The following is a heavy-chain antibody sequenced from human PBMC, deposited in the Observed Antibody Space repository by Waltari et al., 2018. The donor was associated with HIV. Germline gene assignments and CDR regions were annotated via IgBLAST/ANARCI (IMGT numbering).Heavy chain of an antibody. Sequence: QVQLQESGPGLVKPSQTLSLTCTVSGGSISSGDYYWSWIRQPPGKGLEWIGYIYYSWSTYYNPSHKSRVTISVDRSKNQVSLKLSSVTAADTAVYYCARVPCSGGSCYDYYFDYWGQGTLVTVSS. CDR2: IYYSWST. CDR3: ARVPCSGGSCYDYYFDY. V-gene: IGHV4-30-4*08. D-gene: IGHD2-15*01. CDR1: GGSISSGDYY. J-gene: IGHJ4*02.